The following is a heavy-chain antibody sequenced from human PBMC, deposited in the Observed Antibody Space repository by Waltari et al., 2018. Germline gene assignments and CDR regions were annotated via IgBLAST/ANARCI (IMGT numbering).Heavy chain of an antibody. D-gene: IGHD2-21*02. V-gene: IGHV4-59*01. J-gene: IGHJ5*02. Sequence: QVQLQESGPSLLKPSETLSLICTVSGGSISGFYWSWVRQPPGKGLDWIGYISYTGSTNFNPSLKSRVTRSVDTSKNQFSLKLSSVTAADTAFYYCARGGGGDWEWFDPWGQGTLVTVSS. CDR3: ARGGGGDWEWFDP. CDR2: ISYTGST. CDR1: GGSISGFY.